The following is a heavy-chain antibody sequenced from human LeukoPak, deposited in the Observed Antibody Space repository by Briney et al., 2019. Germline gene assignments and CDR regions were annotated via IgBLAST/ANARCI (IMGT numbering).Heavy chain of an antibody. Sequence: GGSLRLSCAASGFTFDDHGMNWVRQAPGKGLEWVSGINWNGGSTFYADSVKGRFTISRDNAKNALYLQMNSLRVEDTAVYYCAKDKIWGEDYFDYWGQGTLVTVSS. J-gene: IGHJ4*02. D-gene: IGHD3-16*01. CDR3: AKDKIWGEDYFDY. V-gene: IGHV3-20*04. CDR2: INWNGGST. CDR1: GFTFDDHG.